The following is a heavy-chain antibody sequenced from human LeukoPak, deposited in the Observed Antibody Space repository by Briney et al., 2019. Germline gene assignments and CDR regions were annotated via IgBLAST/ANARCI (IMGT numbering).Heavy chain of an antibody. J-gene: IGHJ4*02. CDR1: GFTFSSYA. CDR2: ISYDGSNK. Sequence: SGGSLRLSCAASGFTFSSYAMHWVRQAPGKGLEWVAVISYDGSNKYYADSVKGRFTISRDNSKNTLYLQMNSLRAEDTAVYYCARAGGSPGFDYWGQGTLVTVSS. D-gene: IGHD1-26*01. CDR3: ARAGGSPGFDY. V-gene: IGHV3-30-3*01.